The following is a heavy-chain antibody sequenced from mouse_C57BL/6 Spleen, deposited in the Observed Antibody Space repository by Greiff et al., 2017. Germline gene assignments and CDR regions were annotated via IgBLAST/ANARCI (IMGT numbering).Heavy chain of an antibody. D-gene: IGHD2-5*01. Sequence: EVQRVESGGGLVKPGGSLKLSCAASGSTFSDYGMHWVRQAPEQGLAWVAYISSGSSTIYYADTVKGRFTSSRDNATNMLLLQLTSLRSEDTAMYYCARSDYINLHWYFDVWGTVTTVTV. V-gene: IGHV5-17*01. CDR2: ISSGSSTI. CDR1: GSTFSDYG. J-gene: IGHJ1*03. CDR3: ARSDYINLHWYFDV.